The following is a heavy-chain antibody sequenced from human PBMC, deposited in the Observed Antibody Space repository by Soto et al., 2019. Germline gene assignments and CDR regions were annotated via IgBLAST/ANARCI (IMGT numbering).Heavy chain of an antibody. CDR1: GFTFSSYG. Sequence: GGSLRLSCAASGFTFSSYGMHWVRQAPGKGLEWVAVISYDGSNKYYADSVKGRFTISRDNSKNTLYLQMNSLRAEDTAVYYCAKEPPNCGGDCYFDYWGQGTLVTVSS. CDR2: ISYDGSNK. V-gene: IGHV3-30*18. J-gene: IGHJ4*02. CDR3: AKEPPNCGGDCYFDY. D-gene: IGHD2-21*02.